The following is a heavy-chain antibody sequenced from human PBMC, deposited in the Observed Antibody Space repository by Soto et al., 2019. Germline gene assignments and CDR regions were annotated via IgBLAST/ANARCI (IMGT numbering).Heavy chain of an antibody. CDR1: GGTISSDSW. CDR3: ARASAASMLRGAIIN. J-gene: IGHJ4*02. D-gene: IGHD3-10*01. Sequence: PSETQSLTCAFSGGTISSDSWWTWVRQPPGKGLEWIGEMYHSGSTNYSPSLKSRVTISVDKSKNQFSLKLTSVTAADTALYYCARASAASMLRGAIINWGQGTLVTVSS. V-gene: IGHV4-4*02. CDR2: MYHSGST.